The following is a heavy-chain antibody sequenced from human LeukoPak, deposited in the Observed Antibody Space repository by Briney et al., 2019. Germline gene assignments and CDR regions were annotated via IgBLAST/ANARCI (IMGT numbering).Heavy chain of an antibody. J-gene: IGHJ3*01. V-gene: IGHV4-4*02. CDR1: GGSSSNSNW. CDR3: ARNWGNNAFDV. Sequence: SETLSLTCAVSGGSSSNSNWWTWVRQPPGQGLEWIGEIYYSGSTNYNPSLKSRVTISLDKSTNQFSLKLSSVTTADTAVYYCARNWGNNAFDVWGQGTMVTVSA. CDR2: IYYSGST. D-gene: IGHD7-27*01.